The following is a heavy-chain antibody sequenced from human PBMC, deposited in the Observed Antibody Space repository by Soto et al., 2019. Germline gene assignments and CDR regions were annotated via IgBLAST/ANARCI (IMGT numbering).Heavy chain of an antibody. CDR1: GDSIRSANNY. Sequence: SETLSLTCTVTGDSIRSANNYWSWIRQPPGEGLEWIGFISYSGTTSYSPSLKSRLAISLDTSKNQFSLSLTSVTAADTAVYYCARGRGYSYGLDPWGQGTLVTVS. CDR2: ISYSGTT. J-gene: IGHJ5*02. D-gene: IGHD5-12*01. CDR3: ARGRGYSYGLDP. V-gene: IGHV4-30-4*01.